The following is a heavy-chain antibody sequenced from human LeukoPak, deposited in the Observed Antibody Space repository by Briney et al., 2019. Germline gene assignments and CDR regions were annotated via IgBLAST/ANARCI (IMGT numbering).Heavy chain of an antibody. CDR2: IYSGGST. CDR1: GFTVSSNY. Sequence: GRSLRLSCAASGFTVSSNYMSWVRQAPGKGLEWVSLIYSGGSTYYADSVKGRFTISRHNSKNTLYLQMNSLRAEDTAVYYCASSDTAMASDYWGQGTLVTVSS. D-gene: IGHD5-18*01. J-gene: IGHJ4*02. CDR3: ASSDTAMASDY. V-gene: IGHV3-53*04.